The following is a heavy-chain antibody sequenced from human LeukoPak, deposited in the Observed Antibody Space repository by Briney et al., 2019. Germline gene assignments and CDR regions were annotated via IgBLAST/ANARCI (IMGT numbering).Heavy chain of an antibody. J-gene: IGHJ6*02. CDR1: GFTFSTYA. V-gene: IGHV3-48*02. D-gene: IGHD4-17*01. Sequence: GGSLRLSCAASGFTFSTYAVNWVRQAPGKGLEWVSYISVSGSTIFYADSVKGRFTISRDNPQSSLYLQMNSLRDEDTAVYYCARGAVTHYYYGMDVWGLGTTVIVSS. CDR2: ISVSGSTI. CDR3: ARGAVTHYYYGMDV.